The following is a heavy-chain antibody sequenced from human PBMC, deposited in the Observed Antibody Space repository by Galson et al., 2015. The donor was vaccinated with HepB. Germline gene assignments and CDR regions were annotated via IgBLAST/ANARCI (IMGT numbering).Heavy chain of an antibody. J-gene: IGHJ4*02. CDR1: GDSVSSNSAA. CDR2: TYYRSKWYN. Sequence: CAISGDSVSSNSAAWNWIRQSPSRGLEWLGRTYYRSKWYNDYAVSVKSRITINPDTSKNQFSLQLDSVTPEDTAVYYCARESRIAAAGPIDYWGQGTLVTVSS. V-gene: IGHV6-1*01. CDR3: ARESRIAAAGPIDY. D-gene: IGHD6-13*01.